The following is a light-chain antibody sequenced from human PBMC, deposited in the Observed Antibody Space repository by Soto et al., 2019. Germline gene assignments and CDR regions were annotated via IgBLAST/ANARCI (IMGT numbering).Light chain of an antibody. CDR2: GAS. CDR3: QQYNDWPWT. CDR1: QSVSSSY. V-gene: IGKV3D-15*01. Sequence: EMVLTQSPGTLSLSPGERATLSCLASQSVSSSYLAWYQQKPGQAPRLLIYGASTRATGIPARFSGSGSGTDFTLTISSLQSEDFAVYYCQQYNDWPWTFGQGTKVDIK. J-gene: IGKJ1*01.